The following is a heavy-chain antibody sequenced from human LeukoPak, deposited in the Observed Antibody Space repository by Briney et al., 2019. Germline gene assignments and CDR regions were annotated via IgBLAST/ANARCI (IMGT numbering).Heavy chain of an antibody. Sequence: PKASVKVSCKASVGTSSSYAISWVRQAPGQGLEWMGRIIPIFGTANYAQKFQGRVTITTDESTSTAHMELSSLRSEDTAVYYCARVNGYCSGGSCYFNAFDIWGQGTMVTVSS. J-gene: IGHJ3*02. CDR3: ARVNGYCSGGSCYFNAFDI. D-gene: IGHD2-15*01. V-gene: IGHV1-69*05. CDR2: IIPIFGTA. CDR1: VGTSSSYA.